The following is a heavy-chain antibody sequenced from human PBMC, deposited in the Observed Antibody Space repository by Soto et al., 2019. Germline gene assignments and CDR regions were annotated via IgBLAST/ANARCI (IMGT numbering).Heavy chain of an antibody. CDR3: ARGGFLPRDHVIIAPATVGFAP. CDR1: GYTFTTYD. J-gene: IGHJ5*02. Sequence: QVQLMQSGAEVKKPGASVKVYCKASGYTFTTYDINWVRQAPGQGLEWRGWMKPNRTNTGYAEKFQGRVTMTRDTSISTAYMELSSLRYDDTAVSYCARGGFLPRDHVIIAPATVGFAPWGQGNLVTVSS. V-gene: IGHV1-8*01. CDR2: MKPNRTNT. D-gene: IGHD4-4*01.